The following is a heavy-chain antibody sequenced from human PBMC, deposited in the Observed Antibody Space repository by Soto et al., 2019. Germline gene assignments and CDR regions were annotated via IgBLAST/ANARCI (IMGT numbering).Heavy chain of an antibody. CDR1: GFSFSDYF. Sequence: QVQLVESGGTLVKPGGSLRLSCAASGFSFSDYFMSWIRQAPGKRLVWLSYISGSGNTIFYADSVKGRFTISRDNAKNSLYLQMNSLRADDTAVYYCARRSTMVTDFDYWGQGTLVAVSS. CDR2: ISGSGNTI. D-gene: IGHD3-10*01. CDR3: ARRSTMVTDFDY. J-gene: IGHJ4*02. V-gene: IGHV3-11*01.